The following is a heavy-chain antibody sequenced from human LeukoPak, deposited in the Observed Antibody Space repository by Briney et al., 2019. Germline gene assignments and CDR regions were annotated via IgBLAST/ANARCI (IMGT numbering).Heavy chain of an antibody. D-gene: IGHD6-13*01. J-gene: IGHJ3*02. CDR3: AKDRSRAAVDLDAFDI. CDR1: GFTFSSYA. CDR2: ISGSGGST. Sequence: GGSLRLSCAASGFTFSSYAMSWVRQAPGKGLEWVSAISGSGGSTYCADSVKGRFTISRDNSKNTLYLQMNSLRAEDTAVYYCAKDRSRAAVDLDAFDIWGQGTMVTVSS. V-gene: IGHV3-23*01.